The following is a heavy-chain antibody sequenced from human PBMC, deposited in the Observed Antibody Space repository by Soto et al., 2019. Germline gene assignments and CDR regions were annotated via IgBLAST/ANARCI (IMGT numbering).Heavy chain of an antibody. J-gene: IGHJ4*02. CDR2: IYYSGST. Sequence: SETLSLTCTVSGGSISSSSYYWGWIRQPPGKGLEWIGGIYYSGSTYYNPSLKSRVTISVDTSKNQFSLKLSSVTAADTAVYYCARHGVYGDYYWGQGTLVTVSS. CDR1: GGSISSSSYY. D-gene: IGHD4-17*01. V-gene: IGHV4-39*01. CDR3: ARHGVYGDYY.